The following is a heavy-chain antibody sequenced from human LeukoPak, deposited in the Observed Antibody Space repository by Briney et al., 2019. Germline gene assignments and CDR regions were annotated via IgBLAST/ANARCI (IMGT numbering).Heavy chain of an antibody. D-gene: IGHD2-8*01. Sequence: GASVKVSCKASGYTFTSYSIAWVRQAPGQGLEWMGWIITSNGNSSYAERLQGRVAMTTDTSTSTVYLELRSLRADDTAVYYCARDQIPRGSGVYWFDPWGQGTLVTVSS. CDR3: ARDQIPRGSGVYWFDP. CDR2: IITSNGNS. CDR1: GYTFTSYS. V-gene: IGHV1-18*01. J-gene: IGHJ5*02.